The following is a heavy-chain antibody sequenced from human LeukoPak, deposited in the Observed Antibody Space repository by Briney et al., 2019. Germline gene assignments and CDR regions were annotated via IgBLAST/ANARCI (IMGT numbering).Heavy chain of an antibody. CDR1: GFTFSSYA. D-gene: IGHD5-12*01. CDR2: ISRSGHTT. J-gene: IGHJ5*01. Sequence: GGSLRLSCAASGFTFSSYATSWVRQAPGKGLEWVSSISRSGHTTYYADSVKGRFIISRDNSKNTVYLQINTLRAEDTAEYYCAKGAGNSGLNWFDSWGQGTLVTVSS. CDR3: AKGAGNSGLNWFDS. V-gene: IGHV3-23*01.